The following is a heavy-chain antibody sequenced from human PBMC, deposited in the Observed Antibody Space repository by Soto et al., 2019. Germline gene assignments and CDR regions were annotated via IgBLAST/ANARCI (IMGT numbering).Heavy chain of an antibody. CDR1: GASISTPGSY. V-gene: IGHV4-39*07. CDR3: ARGLRAVLKGYNWFDP. CDR2: VYYTGDT. Sequence: PSETLSLTCTVSGASISTPGSYWGWVRQSPGTGLQWIGFVYYTGDTNYNPSLKSRVTISVDTSKNQFSLKLSSVTAADTAVYYCARGLRAVLKGYNWFDPWGQGTLVTVSS. D-gene: IGHD5-12*01. J-gene: IGHJ5*02.